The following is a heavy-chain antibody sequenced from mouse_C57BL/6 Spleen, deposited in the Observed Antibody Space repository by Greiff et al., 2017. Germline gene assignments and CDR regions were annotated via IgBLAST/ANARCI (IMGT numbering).Heavy chain of an antibody. Sequence: EVKLQESGPGLVKPSQSLSLTCSVTGYSITSGYYWNWIRQFPGNKLEWMGYISYDGSNNYNPSLKNRISITRDTSKNQFFLKLTSVTTEDTATYYCARGGTWFAYWGQGTLVTVSA. V-gene: IGHV3-6*01. J-gene: IGHJ3*01. CDR3: ARGGTWFAY. CDR1: GYSITSGYY. CDR2: ISYDGSN.